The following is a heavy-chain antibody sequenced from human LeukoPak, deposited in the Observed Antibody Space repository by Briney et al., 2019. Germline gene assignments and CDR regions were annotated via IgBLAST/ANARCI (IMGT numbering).Heavy chain of an antibody. CDR1: GGSISSSSYY. J-gene: IGHJ4*02. CDR3: ARRRGKTIVYDN. Sequence: SETLSLTCTVSGGSISSSSYYWGWIRQPPGKGLEWIGSIYYSGSTYYNPSLKSRVTISVDTSKNQFSLKLSSVTAADTAVYYLARRRGKTIVYDNWGQGPWSPSPQ. D-gene: IGHD3-10*01. V-gene: IGHV4-39*01. CDR2: IYYSGST.